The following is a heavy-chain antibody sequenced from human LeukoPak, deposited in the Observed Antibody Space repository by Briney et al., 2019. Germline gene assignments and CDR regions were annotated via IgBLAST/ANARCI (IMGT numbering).Heavy chain of an antibody. CDR3: ARPYYYDSRIDP. D-gene: IGHD3-22*01. J-gene: IGHJ5*02. Sequence: PSETLSLTCTVSGGSISSGDYYWSWICQPPGKGLEWIAYTYYSGSTYYNPSLKSRVTMSADTSKNQLSLKLSSVTAADTAVYYCARPYYYDSRIDPWGQGILVTVSS. V-gene: IGHV4-30-4*01. CDR1: GGSISSGDYY. CDR2: TYYSGST.